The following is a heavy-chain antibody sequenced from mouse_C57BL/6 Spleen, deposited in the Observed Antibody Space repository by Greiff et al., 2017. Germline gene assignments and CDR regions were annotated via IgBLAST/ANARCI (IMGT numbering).Heavy chain of an antibody. CDR2: INPSNGGT. CDR3: AREKFITTNYFDY. J-gene: IGHJ2*01. V-gene: IGHV1-53*01. CDR1: GYTFTSYW. Sequence: QVQLKQPGTELVKPGASVKLSCKASGYTFTSYWMHWVKQRPGQGLEWIGNINPSNGGTNYNEKFKSKATLTVDKSSSTAYMQLSSLTSEDSAVYYCAREKFITTNYFDYWGQGTTLTVSS. D-gene: IGHD1-1*01.